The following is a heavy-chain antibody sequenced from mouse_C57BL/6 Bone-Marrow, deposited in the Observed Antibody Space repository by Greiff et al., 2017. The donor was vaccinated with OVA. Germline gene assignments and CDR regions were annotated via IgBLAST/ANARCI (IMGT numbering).Heavy chain of an antibody. Sequence: VQLQQSGAELVRPGASVKLSCTASGYNIKDDYMHWVKQRPEQGLEWIGWIDPENGDTEYASKFQGKATITADTSSNTAYLQLSSLTSDDTAVYYCTTTGTRWFAYWGQGTLVTVSA. V-gene: IGHV14-4*01. CDR3: TTTGTRWFAY. J-gene: IGHJ3*01. CDR1: GYNIKDDY. D-gene: IGHD4-1*01. CDR2: IDPENGDT.